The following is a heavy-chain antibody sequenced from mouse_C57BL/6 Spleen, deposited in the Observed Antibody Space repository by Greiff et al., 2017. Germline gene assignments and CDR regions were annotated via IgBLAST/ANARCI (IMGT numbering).Heavy chain of an antibody. D-gene: IGHD1-1*01. CDR2: ISDGGSYT. V-gene: IGHV5-4*03. Sequence: EVKVVESGGGLVKPGGSLKLSCAASGFTFSSYAMSWVRQTPEKRLEWVATISDGGSYTYYPDNVKGRFTITRDNAKNNLYLQMSHLKSEDTAMYYCAREGADYVSCYFDYWGQGTTLTVSS. CDR3: AREGADYVSCYFDY. J-gene: IGHJ2*01. CDR1: GFTFSSYA.